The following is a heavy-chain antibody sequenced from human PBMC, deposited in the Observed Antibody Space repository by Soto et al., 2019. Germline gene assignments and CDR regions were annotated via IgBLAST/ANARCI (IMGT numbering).Heavy chain of an antibody. Sequence: QVQLVESGGGLVKPGGSLTLSCAASGFTFSDHYMSWIRQAPGKGLEWVSYISSSGGDTFYADSAKGRFTISRDNAKNSLYLQMNSLRAEDTAVDYCASGKGFGDSDAVDIWGHGTMVTVSS. D-gene: IGHD3-10*01. CDR1: GFTFSDHY. CDR2: ISSSGGDT. V-gene: IGHV3-11*01. J-gene: IGHJ3*02. CDR3: ASGKGFGDSDAVDI.